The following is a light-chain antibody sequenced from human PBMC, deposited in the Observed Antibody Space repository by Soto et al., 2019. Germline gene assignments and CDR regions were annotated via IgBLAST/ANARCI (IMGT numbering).Light chain of an antibody. Sequence: QSMLTQPASVSGSPGQSITISCTGSSSDIGGKNDVSWYQQHPGKAPKLIIYDVTSRPSGVSNRFSGSKSGNTASLTISGLQAEDEADYYCNSYTNLFTVRAVFGTGTKLTVL. J-gene: IGLJ1*01. CDR2: DVT. CDR3: NSYTNLFTVRAV. V-gene: IGLV2-14*01. CDR1: SSDIGGKND.